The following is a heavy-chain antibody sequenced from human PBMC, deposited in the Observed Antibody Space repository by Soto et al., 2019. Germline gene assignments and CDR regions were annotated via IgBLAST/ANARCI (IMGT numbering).Heavy chain of an antibody. V-gene: IGHV3-23*01. Sequence: PGGSLRLSCAASGFTFSSYAMSWVRQAPGKGLEWVSAISGSGGSTYYADSVKGRFTISRDNSKNTLYLQMNSLRAEDTAVYYCAKSLSGRGYRYYYYGMDVWGQGTTVTVSS. CDR3: AKSLSGRGYRYYYYGMDV. D-gene: IGHD5-18*01. CDR2: ISGSGGST. J-gene: IGHJ6*02. CDR1: GFTFSSYA.